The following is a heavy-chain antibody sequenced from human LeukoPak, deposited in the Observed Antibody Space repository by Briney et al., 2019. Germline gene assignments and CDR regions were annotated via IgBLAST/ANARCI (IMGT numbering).Heavy chain of an antibody. J-gene: IGHJ4*02. CDR1: GFTFSTYG. Sequence: GGSLRLSCEASGFTFSTYGMSWVRQAPGKGLEWVSAISGSGGSTYYADSVKGRVTISRDNSKNTLYLQMNSLRAEDTAVYYCAKETPYCSSTSCPYYFDYWGQGTLVTVSS. CDR2: ISGSGGST. CDR3: AKETPYCSSTSCPYYFDY. D-gene: IGHD2-2*01. V-gene: IGHV3-23*01.